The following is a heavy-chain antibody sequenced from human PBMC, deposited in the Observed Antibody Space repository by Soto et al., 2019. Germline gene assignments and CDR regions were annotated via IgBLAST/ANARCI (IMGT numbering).Heavy chain of an antibody. V-gene: IGHV4-34*01. Sequence: SETLSLTCAVYGGSFSGYYWSWIRQPPGKGLEWIGEINHSGSTNYNPSLKSRVTISVDTSKNQFSLKLSSVTAADTAVYYCARGPLIAVAGTGWFDPRGQATLVTGSS. CDR2: INHSGST. D-gene: IGHD6-19*01. CDR3: ARGPLIAVAGTGWFDP. CDR1: GGSFSGYY. J-gene: IGHJ5*02.